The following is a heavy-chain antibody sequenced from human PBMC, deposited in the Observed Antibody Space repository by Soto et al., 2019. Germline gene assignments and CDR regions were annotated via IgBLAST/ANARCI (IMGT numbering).Heavy chain of an antibody. CDR1: GGPIRSSSHY. CDR3: AREGGYVDC. J-gene: IGHJ4*02. Sequence: SETMSLTCTVSGGPIRSSSHYWGWLSQSPGTGLEWIGSIDESGDSYYNPSLKSRVTILVDTSKNQCSLNLMSVTGADSAIYYCAREGGYVDCWGQGTLVTVAS. D-gene: IGHD1-1*01. V-gene: IGHV4-39*02. CDR2: IDESGDS.